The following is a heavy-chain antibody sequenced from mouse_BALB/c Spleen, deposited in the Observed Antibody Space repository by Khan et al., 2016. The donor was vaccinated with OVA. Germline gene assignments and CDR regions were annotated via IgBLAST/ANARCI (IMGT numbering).Heavy chain of an antibody. CDR3: TRFGYLFAY. V-gene: IGHV1-5*01. J-gene: IGHJ3*01. Sequence: VQLKQSGTVLARPGTSVKMSCKASGYTFTSYWMHWVKQRPGQGLEWIGAIYPGNSDTSYNQKFKGKAKLTAVTYTRTAYMELSSLTDEDSAVYYCTRFGYLFAYWGQGTLVTVSA. CDR1: GYTFTSYW. CDR2: IYPGNSDT. D-gene: IGHD2-2*01.